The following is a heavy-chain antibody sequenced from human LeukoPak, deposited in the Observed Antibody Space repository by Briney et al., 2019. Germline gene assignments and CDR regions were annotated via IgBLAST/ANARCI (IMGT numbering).Heavy chain of an antibody. V-gene: IGHV4-4*07. CDR3: ARDRYYYDSSGPKLDY. CDR2: IYTSGST. J-gene: IGHJ4*02. D-gene: IGHD3-22*01. CDR1: GGSISSYC. Sequence: SETLSLTCTVSGGSISSYCWSWIRQPAGKGLEWIGRIYTSGSTNYNPSLKSRLTMSVDTSKNQFSLKLSSVTAADTAVYYCARDRYYYDSSGPKLDYWGQGTLVTVSS.